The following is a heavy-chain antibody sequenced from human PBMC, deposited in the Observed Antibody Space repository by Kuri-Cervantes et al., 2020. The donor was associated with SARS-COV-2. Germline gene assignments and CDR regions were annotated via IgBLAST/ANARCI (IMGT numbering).Heavy chain of an antibody. D-gene: IGHD7-27*01. V-gene: IGHV4-39*01. CDR3: ARHISGAYCFDH. J-gene: IGHJ4*02. CDR1: GGSISSSSYY. CDR2: IYYSGST. Sequence: ESLKISCTVSGGSISSSSYYWGWIRQPPGKGLEWIGSIYYSGSTYYNPSLKSRVTISVDTSKNQFSLKLSSVTAADTAIYFCARHISGAYCFDHWGQGALVTVSS.